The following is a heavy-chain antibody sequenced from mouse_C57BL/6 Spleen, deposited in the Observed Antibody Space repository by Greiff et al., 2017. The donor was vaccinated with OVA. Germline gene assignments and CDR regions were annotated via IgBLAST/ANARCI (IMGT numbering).Heavy chain of an antibody. J-gene: IGHJ2*01. D-gene: IGHD2-3*01. CDR3: ARIYDGYYLDY. V-gene: IGHV5-4*01. Sequence: EVQLVESGGGLVKPGGSLKLSCAASGFTFSSYAMSWVRQTPEKRLEWVATISDGGSYTYYPDNVKGRFTISRDNAKNNLYLQMSHLKSEDTAMYYCARIYDGYYLDYWGQGTTLTVSS. CDR2: ISDGGSYT. CDR1: GFTFSSYA.